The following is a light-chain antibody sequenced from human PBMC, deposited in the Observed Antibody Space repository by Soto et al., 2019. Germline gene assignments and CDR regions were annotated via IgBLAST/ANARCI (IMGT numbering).Light chain of an antibody. CDR1: QSVSTY. V-gene: IGKV3-11*01. Sequence: EIVLTQSPATLSLSPGERATLSCRASQSVSTYFAWYQQKPGQAPRLLIYGASNRATGIPARFSGSGSGTDFTLTISSLEPEDFAVYYCQQRSNWSLTFGQGTKVEIK. J-gene: IGKJ1*01. CDR2: GAS. CDR3: QQRSNWSLT.